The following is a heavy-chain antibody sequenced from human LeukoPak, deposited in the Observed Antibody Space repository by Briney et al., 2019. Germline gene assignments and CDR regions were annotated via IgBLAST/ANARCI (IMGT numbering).Heavy chain of an antibody. D-gene: IGHD6-13*01. CDR2: IIPIIGIA. CDR3: ARGSSSWFNWFDP. Sequence: GASVKVSCKASGGTFTSYAISWVRQAPGQGLEWMGRIIPIIGIANYAQKSQGRVTITADKSTSTAYMELSSLRSEDTAVYYCARGSSSWFNWFDPWGQGTLVTVSS. J-gene: IGHJ5*02. CDR1: GGTFTSYA. V-gene: IGHV1-69*04.